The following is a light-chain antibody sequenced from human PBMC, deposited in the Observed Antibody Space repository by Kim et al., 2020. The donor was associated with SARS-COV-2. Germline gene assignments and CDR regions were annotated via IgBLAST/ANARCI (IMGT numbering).Light chain of an antibody. J-gene: IGLJ3*02. CDR2: RND. CDR1: NNDVGSHG. CDR3: SAWDFSISAWV. Sequence: LTQPPSVSKALGQTATLTCSGNNNDVGSHGVAWLQQRRGHPPKLLSYRNDNRPSGISERFSASRSGNTASLTITGLKPEDEADYYCSAWDFSISAWVFGGGTKLTVL. V-gene: IGLV10-54*01.